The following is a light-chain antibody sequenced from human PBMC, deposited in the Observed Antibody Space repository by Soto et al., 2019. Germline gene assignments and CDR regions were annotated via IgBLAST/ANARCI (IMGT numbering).Light chain of an antibody. Sequence: EIVMTQSPATLSVSPGERATLSCRASQSVSSNLAWYQQKPGQAPRLLIYGAFTRATGIPARFSGSGSGTECTLTISSLQSEDFAVYYGQQYNNWPVTFGQGTKLEIK. CDR3: QQYNNWPVT. CDR2: GAF. J-gene: IGKJ2*01. CDR1: QSVSSN. V-gene: IGKV3-15*01.